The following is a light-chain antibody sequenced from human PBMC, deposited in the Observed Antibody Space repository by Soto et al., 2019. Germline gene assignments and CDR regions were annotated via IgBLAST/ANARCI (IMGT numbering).Light chain of an antibody. CDR2: EVS. CDR1: TSDVGGFDY. J-gene: IGLJ2*01. V-gene: IGLV2-14*01. CDR3: SSYTSSTPWV. Sequence: QSALAQPASVSGSPGQSITISCTGTTSDVGGFDYVSWYQQHPDRAPKLLIYEVSYRPSGASNRFSGSKSGSTASLTISGLQTEDEADYYCSSYTSSTPWVFGGGTKVTVL.